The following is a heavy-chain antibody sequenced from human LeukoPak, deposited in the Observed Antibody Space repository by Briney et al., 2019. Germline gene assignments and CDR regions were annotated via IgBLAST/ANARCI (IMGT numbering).Heavy chain of an antibody. CDR3: ARARTMVRGVLSNYYMDV. CDR2: ISPSGGST. V-gene: IGHV1-46*01. CDR1: GYTFTSHY. J-gene: IGHJ6*03. Sequence: ASVKVSCKASGYTFTSHYMHWVRQAPEQGLEWMRIISPSGGSTGYAQKFQGRATMTRDMSTRTGYMELSSLRSEDTAVYYCARARTMVRGVLSNYYMDVWGKGTTVTVSS. D-gene: IGHD3-10*01.